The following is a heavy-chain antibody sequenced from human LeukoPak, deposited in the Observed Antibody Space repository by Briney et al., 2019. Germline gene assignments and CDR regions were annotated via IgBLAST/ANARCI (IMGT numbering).Heavy chain of an antibody. CDR3: AREGGDPRWLDL. D-gene: IGHD6-25*01. V-gene: IGHV4-4*07. J-gene: IGHJ5*02. Sequence: PSETLSLTCTVSAGSISTFYWTWIRQPAGKGLEWIGRINYSGSTNYNPSLRGRVSMSVDRPKNQFSLTLNSVTAADTAVYYCAREGGDPRWLDLWGQGTLVTVSS. CDR2: INYSGST. CDR1: AGSISTFY.